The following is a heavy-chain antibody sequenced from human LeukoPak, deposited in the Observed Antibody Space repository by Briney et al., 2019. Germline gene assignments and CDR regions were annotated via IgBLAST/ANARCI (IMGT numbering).Heavy chain of an antibody. CDR3: AREKGSSSSGSAFDI. CDR2: IYHSGST. V-gene: IGHV4-30-2*01. D-gene: IGHD6-6*01. Sequence: PSQTLSLTCAVSGGSISSGGYSWSWIRQPPGKGLEWIGYIYHSGSTYYNPSLKSRVTISVDRSKNQFSLKLSSVTAADTAVYYCAREKGSSSSGSAFDIWGQGTMVTVSS. CDR1: GGSISSGGYS. J-gene: IGHJ3*02.